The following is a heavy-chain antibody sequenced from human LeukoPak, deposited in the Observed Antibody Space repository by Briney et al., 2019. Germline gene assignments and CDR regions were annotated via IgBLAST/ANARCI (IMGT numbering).Heavy chain of an antibody. J-gene: IGHJ6*02. V-gene: IGHV4-59*08. CDR3: ARLSGYSYATYYYYYGMDV. D-gene: IGHD5-18*01. Sequence: SETLSLTCTVSGGSISSYYWSWIRQPPGKGLEWIGYIYYSGSTNYNPSLKSRVTISVDTSKNQFSLKLSSVTAADTAVCYCARLSGYSYATYYYYYGMDVWGQGTTVTVSS. CDR1: GGSISSYY. CDR2: IYYSGST.